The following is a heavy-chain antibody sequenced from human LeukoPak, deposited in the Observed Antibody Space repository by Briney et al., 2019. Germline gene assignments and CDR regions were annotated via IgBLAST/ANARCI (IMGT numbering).Heavy chain of an antibody. V-gene: IGHV4-59*01. J-gene: IGHJ4*02. CDR1: GGSISSYY. D-gene: IGHD3-22*01. CDR2: IYFSGST. CDR3: ARHYYYVSSGLFHY. Sequence: PSETLSLTCTVSGGSISSYYWSWIRQPPGKGLEWIGYIYFSGSTNSNPSLKSRDTISVDTSKNQFSLKLSSVTAADTAVYYCARHYYYVSSGLFHYWGQGTLVTVSS.